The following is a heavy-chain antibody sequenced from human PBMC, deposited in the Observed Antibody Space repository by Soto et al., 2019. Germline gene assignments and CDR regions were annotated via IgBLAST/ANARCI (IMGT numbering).Heavy chain of an antibody. CDR2: ISGSGGST. CDR1: GFTFSSYA. Sequence: GGSLRLSCAASGFTFSSYAMSWVRQAPGKGLEWVSAISGSGGSTYYADSVKGRFTISRDNSKNTLYPQMNSLRAEDTAVYYCAKGLIPVVTATDAFGIWGQGTMVTVSS. CDR3: AKGLIPVVTATDAFGI. V-gene: IGHV3-23*01. J-gene: IGHJ3*02. D-gene: IGHD2-21*02.